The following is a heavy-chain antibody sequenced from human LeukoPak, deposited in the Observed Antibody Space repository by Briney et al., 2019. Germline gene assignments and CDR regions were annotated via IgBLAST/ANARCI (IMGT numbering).Heavy chain of an antibody. J-gene: IGHJ4*02. D-gene: IGHD6-19*01. V-gene: IGHV3-30*04. Sequence: GGSLRLSCAVSGFTFSSYAMHWVRQAPGKGLEWVAVISYDGSNKYYADFVKGRFTISRDNSKNTLYLQMNSLRAEDTAVYYCARGPKLHSSGWVGWGQGTLVTVSS. CDR3: ARGPKLHSSGWVG. CDR1: GFTFSSYA. CDR2: ISYDGSNK.